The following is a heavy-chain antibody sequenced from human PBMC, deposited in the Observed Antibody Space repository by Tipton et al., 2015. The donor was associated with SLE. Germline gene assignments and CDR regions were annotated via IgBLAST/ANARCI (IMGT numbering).Heavy chain of an antibody. CDR3: AKVRNNYGSYYYYGLDV. Sequence: SLRLSCAASGFTFSSYAMSWVRQAPGKGLEWVSTISGSGGSTYYVDSVKGRFTISRDNSKNTLYLQMNSLRPEDTAVYYCAKVRNNYGSYYYYGLDVWGQGTTVTVSS. CDR2: ISGSGGST. D-gene: IGHD3-10*01. CDR1: GFTFSSYA. V-gene: IGHV3-23*01. J-gene: IGHJ6*02.